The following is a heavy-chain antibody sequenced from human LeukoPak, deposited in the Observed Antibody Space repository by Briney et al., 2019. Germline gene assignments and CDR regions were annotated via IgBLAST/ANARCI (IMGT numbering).Heavy chain of an antibody. CDR1: GGSISGYY. Sequence: PSETLSLTCTVSGGSISGYYWSWIRQPPGKGLEWIGYIDYSGSTNYNPSLKSRVTISVDTSKNQFSLRLRHVTAADTAVYYCARTASTVTTAIDYWGQGTLVTVSS. CDR2: IDYSGST. D-gene: IGHD4-17*01. V-gene: IGHV4-59*01. J-gene: IGHJ4*02. CDR3: ARTASTVTTAIDY.